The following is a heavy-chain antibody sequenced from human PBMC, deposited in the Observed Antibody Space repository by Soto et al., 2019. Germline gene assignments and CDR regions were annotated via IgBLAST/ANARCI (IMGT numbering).Heavy chain of an antibody. CDR2: INAGIGNT. V-gene: IGHV1-3*05. CDR3: ASSGGYWGIDY. J-gene: IGHJ4*02. Sequence: QVQLVQSGAEEKKPGASVKVSCKASGDTFTSYALHWVRKAPGQRLERMGWINAGIGNTKYSQKLQGRVTITRDTYASTAYMELSSLRSEDTAVYYCASSGGYWGIDYWGQGTLVTVSS. D-gene: IGHD7-27*01. CDR1: GDTFTSYA.